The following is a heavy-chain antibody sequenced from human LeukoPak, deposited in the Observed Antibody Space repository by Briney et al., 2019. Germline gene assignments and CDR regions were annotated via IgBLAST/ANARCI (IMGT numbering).Heavy chain of an antibody. CDR2: ISGSGGST. CDR3: SKGGVEWELLGWFDP. Sequence: PGGSLRLSCAASGFTFSSYAMSWVRQAPGKGLEWVSAISGSGGSTYYADSVKGRFTISRDNSKNTLYLQMNSLRAEDTAVYYCSKGGVEWELLGWFDPWGQGTLVTVSS. V-gene: IGHV3-23*01. CDR1: GFTFSSYA. D-gene: IGHD1-26*01. J-gene: IGHJ5*02.